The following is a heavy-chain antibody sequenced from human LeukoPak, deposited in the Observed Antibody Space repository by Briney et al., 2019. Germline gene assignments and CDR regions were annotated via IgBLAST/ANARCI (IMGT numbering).Heavy chain of an antibody. CDR1: GGSISSGGYS. D-gene: IGHD1-26*01. Sequence: SETLSLTCAVSGGSISSGGYSWSWIRQPPGKGLEWIGYIYHSGSTYYNPSLKSRVTISVDRSKNQFSLKLSSVTAAGTAVYYCARDRSLVGATGDWGQGTLVTVSS. J-gene: IGHJ4*02. CDR3: ARDRSLVGATGD. CDR2: IYHSGST. V-gene: IGHV4-30-2*01.